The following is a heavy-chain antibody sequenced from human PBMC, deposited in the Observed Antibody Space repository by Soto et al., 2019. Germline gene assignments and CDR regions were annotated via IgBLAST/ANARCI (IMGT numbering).Heavy chain of an antibody. Sequence: WESLKISCQCSGYSFTTYWIGWVRQMPGKGLEWMGIIYPGDSDTRYSPSFQGQVTISADKSISTAYLQWSSLKASDTAMYYCEISTVRNWNYDWENYHYYGMDVWGQGTTVTVSS. D-gene: IGHD1-7*01. V-gene: IGHV5-51*01. CDR3: EISTVRNWNYDWENYHYYGMDV. CDR2: IYPGDSDT. CDR1: GYSFTTYW. J-gene: IGHJ6*02.